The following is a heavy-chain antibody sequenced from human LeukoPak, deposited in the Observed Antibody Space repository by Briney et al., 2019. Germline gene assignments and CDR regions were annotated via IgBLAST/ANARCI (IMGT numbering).Heavy chain of an antibody. Sequence: GGSLRLSCAASGFTFSRYWMHWVRQAPGKGLEGVATIKQDGSEKYYMDSVKGRFTISRDNSKNTLYLQMNSLRAEDTAVYYCAREDYGSGSFYYFDYWGQGTLVTVSS. V-gene: IGHV3-7*01. CDR2: IKQDGSEK. J-gene: IGHJ4*02. CDR3: AREDYGSGSFYYFDY. CDR1: GFTFSRYW. D-gene: IGHD3-10*01.